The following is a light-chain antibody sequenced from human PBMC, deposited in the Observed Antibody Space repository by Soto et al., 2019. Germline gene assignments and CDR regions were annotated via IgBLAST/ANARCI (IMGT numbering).Light chain of an antibody. V-gene: IGKV3-20*01. CDR2: GAS. CDR1: QSVRSDY. J-gene: IGKJ1*01. CDR3: QQYGSSPRT. Sequence: EIVVTHSPCTLSLSPVERATLSCSASQSVRSDYLAWYQQKPGQAPRLHIYGASTRATGIPDRFTGSGSGTDFTLTISRLEPEDFAVYYCQQYGSSPRTFGQGTKVDI.